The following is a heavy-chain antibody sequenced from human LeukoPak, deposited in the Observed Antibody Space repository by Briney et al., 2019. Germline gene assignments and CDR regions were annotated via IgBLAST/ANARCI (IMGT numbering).Heavy chain of an antibody. V-gene: IGHV7-4-1*02. CDR1: GYTFTKYA. J-gene: IGHJ5*02. D-gene: IGHD2-15*01. CDR3: ARESVDHGYCSGGSCPTWFDP. CDR2: INTNTGNP. Sequence: GASVKVSCKASGYTFTKYAMNWVRQAPGQGLEWMGWINTNTGNPTYARGFTGRLVFSLDTSASTAYLQISSLKAEDTAVYYCARESVDHGYCSGGSCPTWFDPWGQGTLVTVSS.